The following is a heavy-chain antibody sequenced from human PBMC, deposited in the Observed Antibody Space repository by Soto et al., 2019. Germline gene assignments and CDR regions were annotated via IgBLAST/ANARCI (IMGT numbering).Heavy chain of an antibody. D-gene: IGHD3-10*01. V-gene: IGHV3-23*01. CDR1: GFTFNNYA. CDR2: ISGGGDTT. CDR3: AKGRGGSGSLTPRVDF. Sequence: EVQLLESGGGLVQPGGSLRLSCAASGFTFNNYAMTWVRQAPGKGLEWVSAISGGGDTTSYADSVKGRFTVSRDGSKNTLYLQMSSLRVEDTALYYCAKGRGGSGSLTPRVDFWGQGTRVTVSS. J-gene: IGHJ4*02.